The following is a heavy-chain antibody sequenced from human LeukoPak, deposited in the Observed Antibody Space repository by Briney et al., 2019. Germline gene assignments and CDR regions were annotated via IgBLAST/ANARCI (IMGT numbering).Heavy chain of an antibody. CDR2: ISYDGSNK. CDR3: AREGPPPVGGTFEY. J-gene: IGHJ4*02. D-gene: IGHD6-19*01. CDR1: GFTFSSYA. Sequence: PGGSLRLSCAASGFTFSSYAMHWVRQAPGKGLEWVAVISYDGSNKYYADSVKGRFTISRDNSKNTLYLQMNSLRAEDTAVYYRAREGPPPVGGTFEYWGQGTLVTVSS. V-gene: IGHV3-30-3*01.